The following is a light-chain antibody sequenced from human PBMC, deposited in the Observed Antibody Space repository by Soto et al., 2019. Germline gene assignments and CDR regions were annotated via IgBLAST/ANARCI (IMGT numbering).Light chain of an antibody. V-gene: IGKV1-9*01. CDR1: QGISSY. CDR3: QQYNSWPLT. CDR2: AAS. Sequence: IQLTQSPSSLSASVGDRVTITCRASQGISSYLAWYQQKPGKAPKLLIHAASTLESGVPSRFSGSGSGTEFTLTINSLQSEDFAVYYCQQYNSWPLTFGGGTKVDIK. J-gene: IGKJ4*01.